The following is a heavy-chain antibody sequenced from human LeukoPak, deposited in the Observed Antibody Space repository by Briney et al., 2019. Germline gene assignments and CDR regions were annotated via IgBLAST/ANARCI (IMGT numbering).Heavy chain of an antibody. J-gene: IGHJ6*03. CDR3: ARHRGSYLYYYYMDV. CDR1: GGSISSSSYY. CDR2: INHSGST. Sequence: SETLSLTCTVSGGSISSSSYYWSWIRQPPGKGLEWIGEINHSGSTNYNPSLKSRVTISVDTSKNQFSLKLSSVTAADTAVYYCARHRGSYLYYYYMDVWGKGTTVTISS. V-gene: IGHV4-39*01. D-gene: IGHD1-26*01.